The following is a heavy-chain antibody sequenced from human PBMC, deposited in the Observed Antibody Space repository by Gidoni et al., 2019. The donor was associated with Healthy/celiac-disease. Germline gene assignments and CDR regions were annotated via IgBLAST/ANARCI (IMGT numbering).Heavy chain of an antibody. J-gene: IGHJ6*02. CDR3: TTGSYCSGGSCYLDYYGMDV. V-gene: IGHV3-15*01. CDR1: GSTFSNAW. CDR2: IKSKTDGGTT. D-gene: IGHD2-15*01. Sequence: EVQLVESGGGLVKPGGSLRLSCAASGSTFSNAWMTWVRQAPGKGLEWVGRIKSKTDGGTTDYAAPVKGRFTISRDDSKNTLYLQMNSLKTEDTAVYYCTTGSYCSGGSCYLDYYGMDVWGQGTTVTVSS.